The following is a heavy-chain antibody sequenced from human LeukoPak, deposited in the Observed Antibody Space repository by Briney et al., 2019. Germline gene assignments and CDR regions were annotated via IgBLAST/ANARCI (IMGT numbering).Heavy chain of an antibody. CDR3: ARSGSVLLWFGELLSDNWFDP. V-gene: IGHV4-4*09. J-gene: IGHJ5*02. CDR2: IYTSGST. D-gene: IGHD3-10*01. CDR1: GSSISSYY. Sequence: SETLSLTCTVSGSSISSYYWSWIRQPPGKGLEWIGYIYTSGSTNYNPSLKSRVTISVDTSKNQFSLKLSSVTAADTAVYYCARSGSVLLWFGELLSDNWFDPWGQGTLVTVSS.